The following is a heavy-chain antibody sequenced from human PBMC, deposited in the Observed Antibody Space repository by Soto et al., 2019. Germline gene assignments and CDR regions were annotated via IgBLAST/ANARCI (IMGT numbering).Heavy chain of an antibody. V-gene: IGHV4-34*01. CDR3: ARIPKSYRGSYTYFDY. CDR2: INHSGST. D-gene: IGHD1-26*01. CDR1: GGSFSGYY. Sequence: SETLSLTCAVYGGSFSGYYWSWIRQPPGKGLEWIGEINHSGSTNYNPSLKSRVTISVDTSKNQFSLKLNSVTAADTATYYCARIPKSYRGSYTYFDYWGQGTLVTVSS. J-gene: IGHJ4*02.